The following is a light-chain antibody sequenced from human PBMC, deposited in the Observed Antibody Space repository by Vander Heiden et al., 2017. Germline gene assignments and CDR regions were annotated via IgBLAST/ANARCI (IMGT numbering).Light chain of an antibody. V-gene: IGLV3-25*03. Sequence: SYELTQPPSVLVSPGQTARITGSGDALSKQYAYWYQQDPGPAAVLVIYEVSERPSGIPERFYGSSSGTTFTLTISGFPAADEADFYCQSADSSGTDPSVFGGGTKLTVL. J-gene: IGLJ3*02. CDR2: EVS. CDR3: QSADSSGTDPSV. CDR1: ALSKQY.